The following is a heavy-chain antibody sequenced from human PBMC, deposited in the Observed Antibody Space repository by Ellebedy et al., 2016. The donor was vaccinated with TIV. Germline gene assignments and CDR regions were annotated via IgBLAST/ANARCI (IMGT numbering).Heavy chain of an antibody. V-gene: IGHV3-74*01. CDR2: INYDGSST. D-gene: IGHD3-16*01. Sequence: GESLKISCGASGFTLSSHWMHCVRQAPGKGLVWVSRINYDGSSTSLADSVKGRFTISRDNAKNTLYLQMNTLRAEDTAVYYCARGGGYYQYMDVWGKGTTVTVSS. CDR3: ARGGGYYQYMDV. CDR1: GFTLSSHW. J-gene: IGHJ6*03.